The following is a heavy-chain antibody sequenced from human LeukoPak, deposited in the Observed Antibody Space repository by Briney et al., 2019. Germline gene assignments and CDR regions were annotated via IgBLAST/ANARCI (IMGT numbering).Heavy chain of an antibody. V-gene: IGHV3-7*01. D-gene: IGHD2-2*01. CDR1: GFTFSNAW. Sequence: PGGSLRLSCAASGFTFSNAWMSWVRQAPGKGLEWVANIKQDGSEKYYVDSVKGRFTISRDNAKNSLYLQMNSLRAEDTAVYYCARDCSSTSCYYYYGMDVWGQGTTVTVSS. J-gene: IGHJ6*02. CDR2: IKQDGSEK. CDR3: ARDCSSTSCYYYYGMDV.